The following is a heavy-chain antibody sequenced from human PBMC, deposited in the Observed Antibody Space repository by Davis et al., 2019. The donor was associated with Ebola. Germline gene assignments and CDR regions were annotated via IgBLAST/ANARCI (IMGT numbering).Heavy chain of an antibody. J-gene: IGHJ3*02. D-gene: IGHD3-10*01. V-gene: IGHV3-7*03. CDR2: EKEDGTSK. Sequence: GESLKISCAVSGFTLSRNWMSWDRQAPGNGLDWVAHEKEDGTSKSYVDSVKGRFTISRDNAKNSLYLQINSLRAEDTAVYYCARNQLGVIGFDIWGQGTKVTVSS. CDR1: GFTLSRNW. CDR3: ARNQLGVIGFDI.